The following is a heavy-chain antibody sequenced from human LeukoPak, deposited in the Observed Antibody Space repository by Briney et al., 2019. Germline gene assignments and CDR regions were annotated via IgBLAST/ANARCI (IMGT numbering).Heavy chain of an antibody. D-gene: IGHD4-17*01. J-gene: IGHJ3*02. CDR2: ISGSGGIT. V-gene: IGHV3-23*01. CDR1: GFTLSSYA. CDR3: AKDGDLDAFDI. Sequence: GSLRHSCADSGFTLSSYAMSWVRHAPRTGREWVSAISGSGGITYYADSVKGRFTISRDNSKHTLYLQMNSLRAEDTAVYYCAKDGDLDAFDIWGQGTMVTVSS.